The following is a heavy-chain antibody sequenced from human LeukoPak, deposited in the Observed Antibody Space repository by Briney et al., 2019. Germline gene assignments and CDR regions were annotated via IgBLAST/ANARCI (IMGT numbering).Heavy chain of an antibody. J-gene: IGHJ4*02. CDR1: GGSISSYY. D-gene: IGHD4-11*01. CDR3: ARQSRLHIRPLDY. Sequence: SETLSLTCTVSGGSISSYYWSWIRQPAGKGLEWIGRIYTTGSTNYNPSLTSRVTVSVDTSKSQFSLKLSSVTAADTAVYFCARQSRLHIRPLDYWGQGTLVTVSS. CDR2: IYTTGST. V-gene: IGHV4-4*07.